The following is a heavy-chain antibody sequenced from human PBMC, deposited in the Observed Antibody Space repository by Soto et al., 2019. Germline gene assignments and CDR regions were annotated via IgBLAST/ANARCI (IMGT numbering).Heavy chain of an antibody. Sequence: GASVKVSCKAPADTFTSYYIHWVRQAPGHGLEWMGIINPNGGSTRFAQTFQGRITMTRDTSTSTVYMELSSLRSEDTAVYYCARVRSDSSSWYYYYGLEVWGQGTTVTVSS. V-gene: IGHV1-46*01. CDR2: INPNGGST. CDR3: ARVRSDSSSWYYYYGLEV. CDR1: ADTFTSYY. D-gene: IGHD6-13*01. J-gene: IGHJ6*02.